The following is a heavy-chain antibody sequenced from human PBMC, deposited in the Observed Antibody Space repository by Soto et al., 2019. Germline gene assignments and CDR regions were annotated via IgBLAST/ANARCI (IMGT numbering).Heavy chain of an antibody. J-gene: IGHJ6*02. CDR2: IIPIFGTA. V-gene: IGHV1-69*13. D-gene: IGHD2-8*02. Sequence: SVKVSCKASGGTFSSYATSWVRQAPGQGLEWMGGIIPIFGTANYAQKFQGRVTITADESTSTAYMELSSLRSEDTAVYYCARVPHHNIVGHSYWGMDVGGQGTRLT. CDR1: GGTFSSYA. CDR3: ARVPHHNIVGHSYWGMDV.